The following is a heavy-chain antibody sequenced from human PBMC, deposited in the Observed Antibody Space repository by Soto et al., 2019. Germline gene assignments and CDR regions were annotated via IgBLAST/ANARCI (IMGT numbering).Heavy chain of an antibody. Sequence: GGSLRLSCAASGFTFSNAWMNWVRQAPGKGLEWVGRIKSKTDGGTTDYAAPVKGRFTISRDDSKNTLYLQMNSLKTEDTAVYYCTTRPRDSYSTTNFILYPGPYYSYGMDVGGQGTTVTVSS. D-gene: IGHD2-21*02. CDR1: GFTFSNAW. CDR3: TTRPRDSYSTTNFILYPGPYYSYGMDV. V-gene: IGHV3-15*07. CDR2: IKSKTDGGTT. J-gene: IGHJ6*02.